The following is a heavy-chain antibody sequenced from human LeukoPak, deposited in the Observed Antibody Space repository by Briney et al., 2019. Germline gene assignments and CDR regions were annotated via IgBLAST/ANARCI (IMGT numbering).Heavy chain of an antibody. CDR1: GGSISSSGYN. D-gene: IGHD6-6*01. CDR3: ARHGGMGTSSSCWFDP. V-gene: IGHV4-39*01. Sequence: SETLSLTCTVSGGSISSSGYNWDWIRQPPGKGLEWIGNLYDSGSTYYNPSLKSRVTISVDTSKNQFSLKLSSVTAADTAVYYCARHGGMGTSSSCWFDPWGQGTLVTVSS. J-gene: IGHJ5*02. CDR2: LYDSGST.